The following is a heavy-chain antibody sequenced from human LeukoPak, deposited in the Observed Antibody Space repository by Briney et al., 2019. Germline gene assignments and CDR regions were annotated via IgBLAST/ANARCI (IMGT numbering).Heavy chain of an antibody. Sequence: GGSLRLSCGVSGFSVSDNYMTWVRQAPGKGLEWVSVIHKDGSTYYADSAKGRFTISRDTSKNTVYLQLSNLRDEDSALYYCVRGSSWFWEYYFDYWGQGTLVTVSS. D-gene: IGHD6-13*01. CDR3: VRGSSWFWEYYFDY. CDR2: IHKDGST. J-gene: IGHJ4*02. CDR1: GFSVSDNY. V-gene: IGHV3-53*01.